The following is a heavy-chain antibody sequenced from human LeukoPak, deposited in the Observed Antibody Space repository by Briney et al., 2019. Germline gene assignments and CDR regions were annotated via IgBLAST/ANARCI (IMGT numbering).Heavy chain of an antibody. CDR3: ARGLGIVAPLDY. CDR2: IYYSGST. V-gene: IGHV4-59*01. D-gene: IGHD5-12*01. CDR1: GGSISSYY. J-gene: IGHJ4*02. Sequence: SETLSLTCTVSGGSISSYYWSWIRQPPGKGLEWIGYIYYSGSTSYNPSLKSRVTISVDTSKNQFSLKLSSVTAADTAVYYCARGLGIVAPLDYWGQGTLVTVSS.